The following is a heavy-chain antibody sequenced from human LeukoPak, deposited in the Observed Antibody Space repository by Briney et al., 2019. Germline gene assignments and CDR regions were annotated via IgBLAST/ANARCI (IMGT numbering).Heavy chain of an antibody. CDR1: GFTFSTYS. Sequence: PGGSLRLSCAASGFTFSTYSITWVRQAPGKGLEWVAFIRYDGSNKYYADSVKGRFTISRDNSKNTLYLQMNSLRAEDTAVYYCAKIQLWPGNYMDVWGKGTTVTVSS. D-gene: IGHD5-18*01. J-gene: IGHJ6*03. V-gene: IGHV3-30*02. CDR3: AKIQLWPGNYMDV. CDR2: IRYDGSNK.